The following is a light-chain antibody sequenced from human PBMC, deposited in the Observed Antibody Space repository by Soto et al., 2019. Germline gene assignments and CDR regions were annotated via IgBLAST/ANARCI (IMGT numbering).Light chain of an antibody. CDR2: DVS. J-gene: IGLJ1*01. CDR3: SSYTSSSPYV. V-gene: IGLV2-14*01. CDR1: SSDVGGYNY. Sequence: QHVLTQPASVSGSPGQSITISCTGTSSDVGGYNYVSWYQQYPGKAPKLMIYDVSNRPSGVSNRFSGSKSGNTASLTISGLQAEDEADYYCSSYTSSSPYVFGTGTKLTVL.